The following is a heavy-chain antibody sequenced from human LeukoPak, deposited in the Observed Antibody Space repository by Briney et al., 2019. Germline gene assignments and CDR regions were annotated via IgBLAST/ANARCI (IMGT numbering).Heavy chain of an antibody. CDR3: ARDLANWGSSFDY. D-gene: IGHD7-27*01. V-gene: IGHV1-69*05. J-gene: IGHJ4*02. CDR1: GDTFNSYA. CDR2: IIPIFATT. Sequence: ASVKVSCKASGDTFNSYAISWVRQAPGQGLEWMGRIIPIFATTNYAQKFQGRVTITTDESTSTAYMELSSLRSEDTAVYYCARDLANWGSSFDYWGQGTLVTLSS.